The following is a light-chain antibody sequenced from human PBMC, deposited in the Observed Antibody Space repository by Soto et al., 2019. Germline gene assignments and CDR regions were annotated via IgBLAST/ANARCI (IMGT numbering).Light chain of an antibody. CDR3: QQYGRSLT. CDR2: GAS. V-gene: IGKV3-20*01. Sequence: EIVMTQSPATLSVSPGERATLSCRASQSVSSNLAWYQQKPGQAPRLLIYGASNRATGIPDRFSGSGSGTDFTLTISRLEPEDFAVYYCQQYGRSLTFGPGTKVDIK. CDR1: QSVSSN. J-gene: IGKJ3*01.